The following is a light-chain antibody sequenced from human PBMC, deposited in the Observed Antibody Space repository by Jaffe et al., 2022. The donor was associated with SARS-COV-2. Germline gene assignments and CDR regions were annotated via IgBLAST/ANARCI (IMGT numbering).Light chain of an antibody. Sequence: QSALTQPASVSGSLGQSITISCTGTSSDVGGYNSVSWYRQHPGKAPQLMIFDVSNRPSGVSKRFSGSKSGNTASLTVSGLQAEDEAEYYCNSYRSTNIYVFGTGTKVTVL. J-gene: IGLJ1*01. V-gene: IGLV2-14*03. CDR3: NSYRSTNIYV. CDR1: SSDVGGYNS. CDR2: DVS.